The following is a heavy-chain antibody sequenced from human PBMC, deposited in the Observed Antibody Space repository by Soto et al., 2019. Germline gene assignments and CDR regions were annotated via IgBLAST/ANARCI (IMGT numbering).Heavy chain of an antibody. J-gene: IGHJ5*02. V-gene: IGHV4-34*01. CDR3: ASLIPIRAVAGTDWFDP. D-gene: IGHD6-19*01. CDR2: INHLGST. CDR1: GGSFSGYY. Sequence: PSDTLSLTCAVYGGSFSGYYWSWLRQPPGKGLEWIGEINHLGSTNYNPSLKSLVTISVDTSKNQFSLKLSSVTAADTAVYYCASLIPIRAVAGTDWFDPWGQGTLVTVSS.